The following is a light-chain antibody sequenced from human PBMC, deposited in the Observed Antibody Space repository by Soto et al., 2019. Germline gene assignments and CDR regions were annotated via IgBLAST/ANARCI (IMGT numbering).Light chain of an antibody. V-gene: IGLV2-23*02. CDR1: SSDVGSYNL. Sequence: QSVLTQPASVSGSPGQSITISCTGTSSDVGSYNLVSWYQQHPGKAPKLMIYEVSKRPSGVSNRFSGSKSGNTASLTISGLQAEDKADYYCCSYAGSSTLVFGTGTKLTVL. J-gene: IGLJ1*01. CDR3: CSYAGSSTLV. CDR2: EVS.